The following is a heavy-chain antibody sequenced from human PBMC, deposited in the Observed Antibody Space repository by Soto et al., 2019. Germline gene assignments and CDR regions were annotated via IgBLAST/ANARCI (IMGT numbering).Heavy chain of an antibody. D-gene: IGHD2-15*01. CDR3: ARGIATGQLDP. CDR1: GYTFTRYT. J-gene: IGHJ5*02. Sequence: SVKVSCKASGYTFTRYTMNWVRQAPGQRLEWMGWINPDNGNTKSSHKFQDRVIITRDTSASTAYIDLSSLRSEDTAVYYCARGIATGQLDPWGQGTLVTVSS. V-gene: IGHV1-3*01. CDR2: INPDNGNT.